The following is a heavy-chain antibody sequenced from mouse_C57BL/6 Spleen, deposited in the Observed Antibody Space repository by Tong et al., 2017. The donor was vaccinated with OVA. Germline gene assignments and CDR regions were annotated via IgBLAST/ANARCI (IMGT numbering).Heavy chain of an antibody. CDR2: IYPGSGST. V-gene: IGHV1-83*01. CDR1: GYTFTSYV. CDR3: ARGNYFDY. Sequence: VQLQESGPELVKPGASVKMSCKASGYTFTSYVMHWVKQKPGQGLEWIGEIYPGSGSTYYNEKFKGKATLTVDKSSSTAYMQLKSLTSEDSAVYYCARGNYFDYWGQGTTLTVSS. J-gene: IGHJ2*01.